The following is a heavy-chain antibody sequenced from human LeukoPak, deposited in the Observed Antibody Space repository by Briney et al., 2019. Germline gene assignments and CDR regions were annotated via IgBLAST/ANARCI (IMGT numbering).Heavy chain of an antibody. CDR1: GFTFSTYC. V-gene: IGHV3-30*18. CDR3: AKGLQKYWTFDALDI. CDR2: ISYDGGKE. J-gene: IGHJ3*02. D-gene: IGHD2-8*02. Sequence: GGSLRLSCAASGFTFSTYCMHWVRQAPGKGLEWVALISYDGGKEYYADSVKGRFTIPKDNSKDTLYLQMNSLIPDDTAVYYCAKGLQKYWTFDALDIWGQGTMVTVSS.